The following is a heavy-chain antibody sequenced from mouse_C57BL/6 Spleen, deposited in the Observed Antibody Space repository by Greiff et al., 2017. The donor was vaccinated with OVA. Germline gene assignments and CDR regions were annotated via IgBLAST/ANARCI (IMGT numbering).Heavy chain of an antibody. CDR2: ISSGGSYT. CDR1: GFTFSSYG. V-gene: IGHV5-6*01. J-gene: IGHJ3*01. D-gene: IGHD2-4*01. Sequence: EVQLVESGGDLVKPGGSLKLSCAASGFTFSSYGMSWVRQTPDKRLEWVATISSGGSYTYYPDSVKGRFTISRDNAKNTLYLQMSSLKSEDTAMYYSARLYEYDAGAWFAYRGKGGLGTVS. CDR3: ARLYEYDAGAWFAY.